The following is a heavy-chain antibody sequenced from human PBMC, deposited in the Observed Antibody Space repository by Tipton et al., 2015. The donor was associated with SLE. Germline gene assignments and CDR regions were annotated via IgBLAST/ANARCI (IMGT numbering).Heavy chain of an antibody. CDR3: ARGGFIACCYCYMGV. Sequence: TLSLTCAVYGGSFSGYYWSWIRQPPGKGLEWIGEINHSGSTNYNPSLKSRVTISVDTSKNQFSLKLSSVTAADTAVYYCARGGFIACCYCYMGVWGKGATVAVSS. V-gene: IGHV4-34*01. J-gene: IGHJ6*03. CDR1: GGSFSGYY. D-gene: IGHD3-16*02. CDR2: INHSGST.